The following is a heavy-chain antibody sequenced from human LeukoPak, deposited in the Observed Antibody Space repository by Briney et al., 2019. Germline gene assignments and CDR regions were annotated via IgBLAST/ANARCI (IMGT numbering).Heavy chain of an antibody. CDR1: GGTFSSYA. V-gene: IGHV1-69*05. D-gene: IGHD2-2*01. CDR3: AKDLHQRETFFDY. CDR2: IIPIFGTA. J-gene: IGHJ4*02. Sequence: SVKVSCKASGGTFSSYAISWVRQAPGQGLEWMGGIIPIFGTANYAQKFQGRVTITTDESTSTAYMELSSLRSEDTAVYYCAKDLHQRETFFDYWGQGTLVTVSS.